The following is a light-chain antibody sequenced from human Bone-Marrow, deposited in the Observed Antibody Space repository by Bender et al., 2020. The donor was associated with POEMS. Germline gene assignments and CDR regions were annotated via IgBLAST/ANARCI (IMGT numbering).Light chain of an antibody. CDR3: QSTDSSGSYFV. V-gene: IGLV3-25*03. J-gene: IGLJ1*01. CDR2: QYT. CDR1: ALPERY. Sequence: SYELTQPPSVSVSPGQTARITCSADALPERYAHWYQQKPGQAPFLIIYQYTERPSGIPERFSGSSSGTTVTLTISGVQAEDEADYYCQSTDSSGSYFVFGSGTKVTVL.